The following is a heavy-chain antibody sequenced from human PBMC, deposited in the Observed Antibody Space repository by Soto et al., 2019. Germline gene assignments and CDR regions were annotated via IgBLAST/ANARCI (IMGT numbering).Heavy chain of an antibody. Sequence: PSETLSLTCTVSGGSISRGDYYWSWIRQPPGKGLEWIGYIYYSGSTYYNPSLKSRVTISVDTSKNQFSLKLSSVTAADTAVYYCAREGMTTVTTYSWGQGTLVTVSS. CDR1: GGSISRGDYY. CDR2: IYYSGST. CDR3: AREGMTTVTTYS. D-gene: IGHD4-17*01. V-gene: IGHV4-30-4*01. J-gene: IGHJ4*02.